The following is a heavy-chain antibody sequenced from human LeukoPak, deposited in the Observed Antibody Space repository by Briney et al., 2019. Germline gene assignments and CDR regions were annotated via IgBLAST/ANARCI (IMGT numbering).Heavy chain of an antibody. CDR1: GYTFTSYD. D-gene: IGHD3-16*02. CDR3: ARGPYVWGSYRYTLADVGVDY. J-gene: IGHJ4*02. V-gene: IGHV1-8*01. Sequence: GASVKVSCKASGYTFTSYDINWVRQATGQGLEWMGWMNPNSGNTGYAQKFQGRVTMTRNTSISTAYMELSSLRSEDTAVYYCARGPYVWGSYRYTLADVGVDYWGQGTLVTVSS. CDR2: MNPNSGNT.